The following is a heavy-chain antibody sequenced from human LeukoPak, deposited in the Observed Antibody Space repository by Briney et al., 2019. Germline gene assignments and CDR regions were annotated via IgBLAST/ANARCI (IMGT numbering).Heavy chain of an antibody. CDR3: ARDRKVGAAARAFDY. J-gene: IGHJ4*02. CDR2: IYYSGST. Sequence: SETLSLTCAVYGGSFSGDFWSWIRQSPGKGLEWIGYIYYSGSTNYNPSLKSRVTISVDTSKNQFSLKLSSVTAADTAVYYCARDRKVGAAARAFDYWGQGTLVTVSS. CDR1: GGSFSGDF. D-gene: IGHD6-13*01. V-gene: IGHV4-59*12.